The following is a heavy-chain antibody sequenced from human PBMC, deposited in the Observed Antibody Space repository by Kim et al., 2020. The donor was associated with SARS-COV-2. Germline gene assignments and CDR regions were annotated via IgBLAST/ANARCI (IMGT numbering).Heavy chain of an antibody. Sequence: ASVKVSCKASGYTFTSHGPSWVRQAPGQGLAWMGWISPYSGDSRYAQKFQGRVTMTTDTSTSTVYMYLRSLRSDDTVVYYCARGYDSSGYGMVVWCQGTT. CDR1: GYTFTSHG. V-gene: IGHV1-18*01. D-gene: IGHD3-22*01. CDR2: ISPYSGDS. J-gene: IGHJ6*02. CDR3: ARGYDSSGYGMVV.